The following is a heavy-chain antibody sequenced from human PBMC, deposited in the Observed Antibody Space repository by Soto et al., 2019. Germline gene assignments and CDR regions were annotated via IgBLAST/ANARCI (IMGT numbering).Heavy chain of an antibody. CDR1: GGTFSSYT. J-gene: IGHJ5*02. V-gene: IGHV1-69*04. D-gene: IGHD2-2*01. CDR3: ARDFDCSSTSCYALWFDP. CDR2: IIPILGIA. Sequence: ASVKVSCKASGGTFSSYTISWVRQAPGQGLEWMGRIIPILGIANYAQKFQGRVTITADKSTSTAYMELSSLRSEDTAVYYCARDFDCSSTSCYALWFDPWGQGTLVTVSS.